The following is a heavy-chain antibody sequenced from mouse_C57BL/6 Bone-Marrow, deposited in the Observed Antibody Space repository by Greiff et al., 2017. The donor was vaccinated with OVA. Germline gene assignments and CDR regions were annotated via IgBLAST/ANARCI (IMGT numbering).Heavy chain of an antibody. Sequence: QVQLQQPGAELVKPGASVKLSCKASGYTFTSYWMHWVKQRPGRGLEWIGSIDPNSGGTKYNEKFKSKATLTVDKPSSTAYMQLSSLTSEDSAVYYCARSPHYGSSSYYFDDWGQGTTLTVSS. D-gene: IGHD1-1*01. CDR2: IDPNSGGT. J-gene: IGHJ2*01. CDR3: ARSPHYGSSSYYFDD. V-gene: IGHV1-72*01. CDR1: GYTFTSYW.